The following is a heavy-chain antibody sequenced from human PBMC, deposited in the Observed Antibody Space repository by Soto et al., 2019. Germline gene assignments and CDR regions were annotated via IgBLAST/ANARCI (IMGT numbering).Heavy chain of an antibody. CDR3: ARAVAVPADFDY. V-gene: IGHV1-3*05. CDR1: GYSFTNYA. Sequence: QVQLVQSGAEEKKPGASVKVSCKASGYSFTNYAMHWVRQAPGQGLEWMGWINAGNGNTKYSRKFQGRVTITRDTSASTAYMELSSLRSEDTAVYYCARAVAVPADFDYWGQGTLVTVSS. CDR2: INAGNGNT. J-gene: IGHJ4*02. D-gene: IGHD6-19*01.